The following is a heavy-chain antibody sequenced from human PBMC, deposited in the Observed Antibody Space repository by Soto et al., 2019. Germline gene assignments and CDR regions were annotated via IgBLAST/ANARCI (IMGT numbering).Heavy chain of an antibody. Sequence: GGSLRLSCAASGFTFSSYGMHWVRQAPGKGLEWVAVISYDGSNKYYADSVKGRFTISRDNSKDTVYLQMNSLRAEDTAVYYCAKNGPAAMFYYYGMDVWGQGTTVTVSS. CDR2: ISYDGSNK. D-gene: IGHD2-2*01. CDR3: AKNGPAAMFYYYGMDV. V-gene: IGHV3-30*18. CDR1: GFTFSSYG. J-gene: IGHJ6*02.